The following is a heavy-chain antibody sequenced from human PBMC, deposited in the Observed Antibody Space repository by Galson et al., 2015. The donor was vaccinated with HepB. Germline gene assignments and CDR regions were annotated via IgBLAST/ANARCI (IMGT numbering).Heavy chain of an antibody. J-gene: IGHJ4*02. V-gene: IGHV3-30*18. CDR1: GFTFSSYG. D-gene: IGHD6-19*01. CDR3: AKDLRERGWYGYYFDY. CDR2: ISYDGSNK. Sequence: SLRLSCAASGFTFSSYGMHWVRQAPGKGLEWVAVISYDGSNKYYADSVKGRFTISRDNSKNTLYLQMNSLRAEDTAVYYCAKDLRERGWYGYYFDYWGQGTLVTVTS.